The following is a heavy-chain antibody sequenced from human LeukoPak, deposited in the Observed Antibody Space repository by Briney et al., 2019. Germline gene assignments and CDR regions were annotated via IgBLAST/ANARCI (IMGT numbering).Heavy chain of an antibody. CDR3: ARASGSGAVPFDY. D-gene: IGHD3-10*01. CDR2: FYFSGST. CDR1: GGSISNYY. Sequence: AETLCLTCTASGGSISNYYWSWIRQPPGKGLEWIGVFYFSGSTNYNPSLKSRVTISVDTSKNQFSLKLSSVTAADTAVYYCARASGSGAVPFDYWGQGTLVTVSS. J-gene: IGHJ4*02. V-gene: IGHV4-59*01.